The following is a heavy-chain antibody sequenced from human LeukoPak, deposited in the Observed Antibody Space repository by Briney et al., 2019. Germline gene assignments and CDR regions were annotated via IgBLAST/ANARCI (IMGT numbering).Heavy chain of an antibody. J-gene: IGHJ6*03. CDR1: GFTFGNYA. Sequence: PGGSLRLSCAASGFTFGNYAIRWVRQAPGKGLEWVSAISGSGRSTYYADSVKGRFTISRDNSKNTLYLQMNSLSPEDTAVYYCAKDETTYYYGSGSYPHYYYYMDVWGKGTTVTVSS. V-gene: IGHV3-23*01. CDR2: ISGSGRST. D-gene: IGHD3-10*01. CDR3: AKDETTYYYGSGSYPHYYYYMDV.